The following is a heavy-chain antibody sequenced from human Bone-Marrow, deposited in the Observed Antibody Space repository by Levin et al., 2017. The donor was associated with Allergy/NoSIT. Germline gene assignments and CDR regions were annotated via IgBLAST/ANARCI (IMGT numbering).Heavy chain of an antibody. Sequence: GESLKISCAAAGFSFSTYGMHWVRQAPGKGLEWVALIWHDESSKYYADSVQGRFTISRDTSNNTLFLQMNSLRVEDTAVYYCARRPPSNGYYPYYFDIWGQGTLVTVSS. CDR2: IWHDESSK. CDR3: ARRPPSNGYYPYYFDI. J-gene: IGHJ4*02. D-gene: IGHD3-22*01. CDR1: GFSFSTYG. V-gene: IGHV3-33*01.